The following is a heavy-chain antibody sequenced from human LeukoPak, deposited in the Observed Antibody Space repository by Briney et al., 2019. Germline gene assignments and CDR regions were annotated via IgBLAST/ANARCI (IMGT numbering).Heavy chain of an antibody. J-gene: IGHJ3*02. V-gene: IGHV1-8*01. D-gene: IGHD3-10*01. CDR3: AREDALWFGELLFDAFDI. Sequence: GASVKVSCKASGYTFTSYDINWVRQATGPGLEWMGWMNPNSGNTGYAQKFQGRVTMTRNTSISTAYMELSSLRSEDTAVYYCAREDALWFGELLFDAFDIWGQGTMVTVSS. CDR2: MNPNSGNT. CDR1: GYTFTSYD.